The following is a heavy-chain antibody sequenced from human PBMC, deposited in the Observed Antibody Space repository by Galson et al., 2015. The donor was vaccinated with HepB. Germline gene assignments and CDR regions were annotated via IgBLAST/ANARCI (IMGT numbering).Heavy chain of an antibody. J-gene: IGHJ4*02. CDR3: ARSVGAYHKRDFDY. V-gene: IGHV3-53*01. CDR1: GFTVSSNY. CDR2: IYSGGST. D-gene: IGHD1-26*01. Sequence: SLRLSCAASGFTVSSNYMSWVRQAPGKGLEWVSVIYSGGSTYYADSVKGRFTISRDNSKNTLYLQMNSLRAEDTAVYYCARSVGAYHKRDFDYWGQGTLVTVSS.